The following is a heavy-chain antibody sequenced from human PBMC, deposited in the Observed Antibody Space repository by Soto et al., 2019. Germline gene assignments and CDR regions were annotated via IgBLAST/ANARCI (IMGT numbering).Heavy chain of an antibody. CDR3: ARDQRLDSYSSPLYLYFDS. D-gene: IGHD6-19*01. J-gene: IGHJ4*02. V-gene: IGHV4-4*07. Sequence: SETLSLTCTVSGGSMSSNYWSWIRQSAGKGLEWIGRIYTSGTTNYNPSIKSRVTMSVATSKNRFSLKLTSVTAADTAVYYCARDQRLDSYSSPLYLYFDSWGQGSLVTVSS. CDR2: IYTSGTT. CDR1: GGSMSSNY.